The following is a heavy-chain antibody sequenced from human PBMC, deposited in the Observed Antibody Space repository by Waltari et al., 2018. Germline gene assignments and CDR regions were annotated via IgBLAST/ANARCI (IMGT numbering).Heavy chain of an antibody. CDR2: TYYRSKWYN. CDR1: GDSVSSTTAA. V-gene: IGHV6-1*01. CDR3: AREFRISSAVDY. D-gene: IGHD6-6*01. Sequence: QVQLQQSGPGLVKPSQTLSLTCAISGDSVSSTTAAWNWIRQAPSRGLEWLGRTYYRSKWYNDYAVSVKGRITITPDTSKNQFSLHLNSVTPEDTAVYYCAREFRISSAVDYWGQGTLVTVSS. J-gene: IGHJ4*02.